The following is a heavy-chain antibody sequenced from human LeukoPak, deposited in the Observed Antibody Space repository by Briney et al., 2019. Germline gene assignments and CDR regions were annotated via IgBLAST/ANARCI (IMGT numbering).Heavy chain of an antibody. D-gene: IGHD6-13*01. V-gene: IGHV3-11*01. CDR2: ISSSGTST. Sequence: GGSLRLSCAASGFRFSDYYMTWTRQAPGKGLEWLSYISSSGTSTFYADSVKGRFTISRDNAKNSLYLQTNSLRADDTAVYYCARGIAAAAYNDYWGQGTLVTVSS. CDR3: ARGIAAAAYNDY. J-gene: IGHJ4*02. CDR1: GFRFSDYY.